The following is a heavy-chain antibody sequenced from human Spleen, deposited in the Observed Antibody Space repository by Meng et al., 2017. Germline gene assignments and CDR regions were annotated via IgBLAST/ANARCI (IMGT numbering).Heavy chain of an antibody. CDR2: INHSGST. V-gene: IGHV4-34*01. J-gene: IGHJ4*02. CDR3: ARGPTTMAHDFDY. D-gene: IGHD4-11*01. CDR1: GGSFSGYY. Sequence: QVQLPQGGGGLLKPSETLSLPCAVYGGSFSGYYWSWIRQPPGKGLEWIGEINHSGSTNYNPSLESRATISVDTSQNNLSLKLSSVTAADSAVYYCARGPTTMAHDFDYWGQGTLVTVSS.